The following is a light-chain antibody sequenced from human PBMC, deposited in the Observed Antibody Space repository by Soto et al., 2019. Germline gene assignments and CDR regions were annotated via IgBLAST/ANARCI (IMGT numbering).Light chain of an antibody. J-gene: IGKJ1*01. CDR1: QTISNY. V-gene: IGKV1-39*01. CDR3: QQTYSTLKT. CDR2: AAS. Sequence: DIQMTQSPSSLSASVGDRVTITCRASQTISNYLNWYQQKPGKAPNLLIFAASSLQSGVPSRFSGSGSRTDFTLTISSLQPEDFATYYCQQTYSTLKTFGHGTKVEI.